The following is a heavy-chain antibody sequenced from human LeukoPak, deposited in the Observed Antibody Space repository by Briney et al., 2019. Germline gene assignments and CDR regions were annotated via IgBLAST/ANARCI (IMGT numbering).Heavy chain of an antibody. CDR2: ISAYNGNT. Sequence: ASVKVSCKASGYTFTSYGISWVRQAPGQGLEWMGWISAYNGNTNYAQKLQGRVTMTTDTSTRTAYMELRSLRSDDTALYYCARCFARDSSGYYLDIWGQGTMVTVSS. CDR3: ARCFARDSSGYYLDI. V-gene: IGHV1-18*01. D-gene: IGHD3-22*01. CDR1: GYTFTSYG. J-gene: IGHJ3*02.